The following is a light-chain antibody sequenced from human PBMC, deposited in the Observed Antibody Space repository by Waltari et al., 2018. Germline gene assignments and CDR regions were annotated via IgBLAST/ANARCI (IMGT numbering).Light chain of an antibody. Sequence: DIQMTQSPSTLSASVGDRVTITCRASQSINNWLAWYQQKPGKAHKVLIYKGSSLERGVPSSFSGSVSGTEFTLTISSLQPDDFATYYCQQYQHYPLTFGQGTKVEIK. CDR1: QSINNW. CDR3: QQYQHYPLT. CDR2: KGS. V-gene: IGKV1-5*03. J-gene: IGKJ1*01.